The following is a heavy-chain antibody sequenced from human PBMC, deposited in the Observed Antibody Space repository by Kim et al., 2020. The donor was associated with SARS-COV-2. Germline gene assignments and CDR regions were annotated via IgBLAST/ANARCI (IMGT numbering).Heavy chain of an antibody. CDR2: INPSGGST. Sequence: ASVKVSCKASGYTFTSYYMHWVRQAPGQGLEWMGIINPSGGSTSYAQKFQGRVTMTRDTSTSTVYMELSSLRSEDTAVYYCARDNRDGYNLVSWFDPWGQGTLVTVSS. J-gene: IGHJ5*02. CDR1: GYTFTSYY. V-gene: IGHV1-46*01. CDR3: ARDNRDGYNLVSWFDP. D-gene: IGHD5-12*01.